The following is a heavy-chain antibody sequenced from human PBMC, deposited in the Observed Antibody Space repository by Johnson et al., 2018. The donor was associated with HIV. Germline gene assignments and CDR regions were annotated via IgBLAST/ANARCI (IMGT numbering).Heavy chain of an antibody. CDR3: AKGGTYVDAFDI. J-gene: IGHJ3*02. D-gene: IGHD1-1*01. CDR1: GFTFSSYW. CDR2: IYSGGST. Sequence: VQLVESGGGLVQPGGSLRLSCAASGFTFSSYWMSWVRQAPGKGLEWVSVIYSGGSTYYADSVKGRFTISRDNSKNTLYLQMNSLRAEDTAVYYCAKGGTYVDAFDIWGQGTRVTVSS. V-gene: IGHV3-66*02.